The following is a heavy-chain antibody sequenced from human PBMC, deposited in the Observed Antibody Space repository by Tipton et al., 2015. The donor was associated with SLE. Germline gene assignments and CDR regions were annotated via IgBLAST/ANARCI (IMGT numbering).Heavy chain of an antibody. Sequence: SLRLSCAASGFTFNYYAMSWVRQAPGKGPEWVSAISGSGGSTYYADSVKGRFTISRDNSKNTVYLQMNSLRSDDTAVYYCARGSIGDPFDYWGQGTLVTVSS. J-gene: IGHJ4*02. V-gene: IGHV3-23*01. CDR2: ISGSGGST. CDR1: GFTFNYYA. D-gene: IGHD4-17*01. CDR3: ARGSIGDPFDY.